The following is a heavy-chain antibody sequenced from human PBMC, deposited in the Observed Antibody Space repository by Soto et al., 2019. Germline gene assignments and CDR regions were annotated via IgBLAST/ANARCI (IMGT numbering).Heavy chain of an antibody. J-gene: IGHJ4*02. D-gene: IGHD3-9*01. CDR1: GYTFTGYY. Sequence: QVQLVQSGAEVKKPGASVKVSCKASGYTFTGYYMHWVRQAPGQGLEWMGWINPNSGGTNYAQKFQGCVNMTSDTSISTAYMELSRLRSDDTAVYYCARGEGYFDEGYYFDYWGQGTLVTVSS. CDR2: INPNSGGT. CDR3: ARGEGYFDEGYYFDY. V-gene: IGHV1-2*04.